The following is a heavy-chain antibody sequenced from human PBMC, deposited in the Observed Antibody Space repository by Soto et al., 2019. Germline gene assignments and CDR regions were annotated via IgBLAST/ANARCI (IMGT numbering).Heavy chain of an antibody. D-gene: IGHD4-17*01. CDR3: ARQEYGDYVFLDY. V-gene: IGHV4-31*02. Sequence: WTWIRQYPGKGLEWGGYIYYTGSTYYNPSLTSRVMMSVDTSKNQFSLKLSSVTAADTAVYYCARQEYGDYVFLDYWGQGTLVTVSS. CDR2: IYYTGST. J-gene: IGHJ4*02.